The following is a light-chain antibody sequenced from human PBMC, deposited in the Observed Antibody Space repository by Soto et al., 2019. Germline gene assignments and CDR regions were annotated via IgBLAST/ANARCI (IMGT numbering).Light chain of an antibody. V-gene: IGLV1-47*01. CDR2: RNN. J-gene: IGLJ1*01. CDR3: SSYTKNSPYV. CDR1: SSNIGSNY. Sequence: QSVLTQPPSASGTPGQRVNISCSGSSSNIGSNYVYWYRQFPGTAPKLLIQRNNQRPSGVPARFSGSKSGTSASLAISGLRSEDEADYYCSSYTKNSPYVFGTGTKLTVL.